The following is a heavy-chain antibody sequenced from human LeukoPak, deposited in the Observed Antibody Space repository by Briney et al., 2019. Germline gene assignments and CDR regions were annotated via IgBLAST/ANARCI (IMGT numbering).Heavy chain of an antibody. CDR1: GFTFSSYW. V-gene: IGHV3-7*03. Sequence: GGSLRLSCAASGFTFSSYWMSWVRQAPGKGLEWVANIKQDGSEKNYVDSVKGRFTISRDNAKNSLYLQMNSLRDEEPAVYYCAREPNRTNHYDFWSGYSSVGLDYWGQGTLVTVSS. CDR2: IKQDGSEK. J-gene: IGHJ4*02. CDR3: AREPNRTNHYDFWSGYSSVGLDY. D-gene: IGHD3-3*01.